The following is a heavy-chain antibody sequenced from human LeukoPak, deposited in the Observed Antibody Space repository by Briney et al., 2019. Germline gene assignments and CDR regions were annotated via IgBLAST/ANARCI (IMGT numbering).Heavy chain of an antibody. Sequence: GGSLRLSCAASVFTFNSYSMNWVREAPWKGLEWVLSISSTSSYIYYADSVKGRFTISRDNAKNSLYLQMNSLRDEDTAVYYCARDRDSGDYTAAPGDYWGQGTLVTVSS. D-gene: IGHD4-17*01. CDR3: ARDRDSGDYTAAPGDY. CDR1: VFTFNSYS. V-gene: IGHV3-21*01. CDR2: ISSTSSYI. J-gene: IGHJ4*02.